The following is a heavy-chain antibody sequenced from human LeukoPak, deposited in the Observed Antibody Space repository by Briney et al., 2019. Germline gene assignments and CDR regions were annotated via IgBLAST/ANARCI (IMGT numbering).Heavy chain of an antibody. Sequence: GGSLRLSCAASGFTFSNAYMNWVRQAPGKGLEWVGRIKPKTDGETTEYAAPVKDRFTISRDDSKNTLYLQMNSLKTEDTAMYYCIRDGGYRFALYWFFDLWGRGTLVTVSS. V-gene: IGHV3-15*07. CDR3: IRDGGYRFALYWFFDL. D-gene: IGHD5-18*01. J-gene: IGHJ2*01. CDR1: GFTFSNAY. CDR2: IKPKTDGETT.